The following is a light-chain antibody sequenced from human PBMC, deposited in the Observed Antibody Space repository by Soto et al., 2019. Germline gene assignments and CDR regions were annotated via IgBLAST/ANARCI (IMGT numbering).Light chain of an antibody. CDR3: PSYDSSLSGSNV. CDR1: SSNIGAGYD. Sequence: QSALTQPPSVSGAPGQRVTISCTGSSSNIGAGYDVHWYQQLPGTAPKLLIYGNSNRPSGVPDRFSGSKSGTSASLAITGLQAEDEADYYCPSYDSSLSGSNVFGTGTKVTVL. V-gene: IGLV1-40*01. CDR2: GNS. J-gene: IGLJ1*01.